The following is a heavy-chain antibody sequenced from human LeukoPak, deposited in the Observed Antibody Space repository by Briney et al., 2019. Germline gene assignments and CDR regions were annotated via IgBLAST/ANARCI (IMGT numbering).Heavy chain of an antibody. V-gene: IGHV1-2*02. D-gene: IGHD3-10*01. CDR1: GYTFTDYY. Sequence: ASVKVSCKASGYTFTDYYIHWVRQAPGQGLEWMGWINPNSGDTNYAQKFQGRVTMTRDTSISTTHMELGRLGSDDTAVYYCARDTSDGGWGQGTLVTVSS. CDR2: INPNSGDT. CDR3: ARDTSDGG. J-gene: IGHJ4*02.